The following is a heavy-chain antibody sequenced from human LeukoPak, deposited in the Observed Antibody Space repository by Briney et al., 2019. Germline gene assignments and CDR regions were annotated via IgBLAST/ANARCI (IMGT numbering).Heavy chain of an antibody. Sequence: GGSLRLSCAASGFTFSSYAMSWVRQAPGKGLEWVSAISGSGGSTYYADSVKGRLTISRDNSKNTLYLQMNSLRAEDTAVYYCARELGVRGVIIWNAFDIWGQGTMVTVSS. CDR3: ARELGVRGVIIWNAFDI. V-gene: IGHV3-23*01. D-gene: IGHD3-10*01. CDR2: ISGSGGST. J-gene: IGHJ3*02. CDR1: GFTFSSYA.